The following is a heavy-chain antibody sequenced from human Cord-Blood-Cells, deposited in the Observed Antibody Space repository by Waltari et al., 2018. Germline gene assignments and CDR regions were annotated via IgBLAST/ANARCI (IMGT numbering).Heavy chain of an antibody. V-gene: IGHV3-30*18. Sequence: QVQLVESGGGVVQPGRSLRLSCAASGFTFSSYGMHWVRQAPGKGLEWVAVISYDGSNKYYADSVKGRFTISRDNSKNTLYLQMNSLRAEDTAVYYCAKVPTGAGIWEDYWGQGTLVTVSS. CDR3: AKVPTGAGIWEDY. D-gene: IGHD7-27*01. CDR1: GFTFSSYG. CDR2: ISYDGSNK. J-gene: IGHJ4*02.